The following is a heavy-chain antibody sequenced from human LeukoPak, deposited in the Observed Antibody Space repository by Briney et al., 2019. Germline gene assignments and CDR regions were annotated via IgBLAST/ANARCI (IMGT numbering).Heavy chain of an antibody. V-gene: IGHV3-30*03. Sequence: GGSLRLSCAASGFTFSSYGMHWVRQAPGKGLEWVAVISYDGSNKYYADSVKGRFTISRDNSKNTLYLQMNSLRAEDTAVYYCLRDLNWSLDQWGQGTLVTVSS. CDR3: LRDLNWSLDQ. D-gene: IGHD1-20*01. CDR2: ISYDGSNK. J-gene: IGHJ4*02. CDR1: GFTFSSYG.